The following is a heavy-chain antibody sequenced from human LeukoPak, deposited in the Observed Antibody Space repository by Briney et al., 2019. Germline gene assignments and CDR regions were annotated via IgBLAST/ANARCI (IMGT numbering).Heavy chain of an antibody. D-gene: IGHD3-10*01. CDR1: GFTFNS. CDR2: ISYDGSNK. CDR3: GRGSVGFGELNY. J-gene: IGHJ4*02. Sequence: PGETLRLSCAASGFTFNSNRQAPGKGLEWVAVISYDGSNKFYADSVKGRFTLSRDNSKNTLYLQMNSLRIEDTAVYYCGRGSVGFGELNYWGQGTLVTVSS. V-gene: IGHV3-30-3*01.